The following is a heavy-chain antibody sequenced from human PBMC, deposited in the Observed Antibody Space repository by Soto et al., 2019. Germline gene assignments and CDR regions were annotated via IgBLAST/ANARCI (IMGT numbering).Heavy chain of an antibody. CDR1: GYSFTSYW. CDR3: ARRFPAMNHYPHYGMDF. CDR2: IYPGDSDT. V-gene: IGHV5-51*01. D-gene: IGHD5-18*01. Sequence: PGESLKISCKGSGYSFTSYWISWVRQMPGKGLEWMEIIYPGDSDTRYSPSFQGQVTISADKSISTAYLQWSSLKASDTAMYYCARRFPAMNHYPHYGMDFWGPGTMVTLSS. J-gene: IGHJ6*02.